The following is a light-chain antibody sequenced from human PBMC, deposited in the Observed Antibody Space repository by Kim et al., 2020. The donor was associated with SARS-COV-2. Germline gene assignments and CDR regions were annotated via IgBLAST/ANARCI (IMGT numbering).Light chain of an antibody. CDR3: QKYNRAPNT. CDR2: AVS. CDR1: HVSNNY. V-gene: IGKV1-27*01. Sequence: SASYRAVASLHCPSSHVSNNYLAWYQLTPGKSPPLLIYAVSNFHSGVPYRFSGRGSGTDFTLTISSLQPEDVATYYCQKYNRAPNTFGQGTKLEI. J-gene: IGKJ2*01.